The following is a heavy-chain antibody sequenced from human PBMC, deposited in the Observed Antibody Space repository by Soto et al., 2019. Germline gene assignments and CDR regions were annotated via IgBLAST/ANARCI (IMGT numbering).Heavy chain of an antibody. J-gene: IGHJ6*02. Sequence: GASVKVSCKASGYTFTSYGIGWVRQAPGQGLEWMGWISAYNGNTNYAQKLQGRVTMTTDTSTSTAYMELRSLRSDDTAVYYCASNIVAKAHYYYSGMDVWGQGTTVTVSS. V-gene: IGHV1-18*01. CDR1: GYTFTSYG. CDR3: ASNIVAKAHYYYSGMDV. CDR2: ISAYNGNT. D-gene: IGHD5-12*01.